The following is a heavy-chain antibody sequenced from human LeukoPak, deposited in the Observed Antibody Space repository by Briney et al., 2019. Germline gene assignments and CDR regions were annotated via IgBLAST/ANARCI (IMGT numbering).Heavy chain of an antibody. CDR1: GFTFSSYS. CDR3: ARSPQYSGSYRFDY. CDR2: ISSSSSYI. Sequence: GGSLRLSYAASGFTFSSYSMNWVRQAPGKGLEWVSSISSSSSYIYYADSVKGRFTISRDNAKNSLYLQMNSLRAEDTAVYYCARSPQYSGSYRFDYWGQGTLVTVSS. J-gene: IGHJ4*02. D-gene: IGHD1-26*01. V-gene: IGHV3-21*01.